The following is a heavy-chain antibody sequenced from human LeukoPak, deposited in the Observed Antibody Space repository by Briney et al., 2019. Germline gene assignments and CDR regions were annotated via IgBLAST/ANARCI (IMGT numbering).Heavy chain of an antibody. J-gene: IGHJ4*02. CDR2: IKQDGSEK. CDR3: ARDSYCGGDCYPTPFDY. CDR1: GFTFSYYC. V-gene: IGHV3-7*01. Sequence: GGSLRLSCAASGFTFSYYCMSWVRQAPGKGLEWVANIKQDGSEKYYVDSVKGRFTISRDNAKNSLYVQMNSLRAEDTAVYYCARDSYCGGDCYPTPFDYWGQGTLVTVSS. D-gene: IGHD2-21*02.